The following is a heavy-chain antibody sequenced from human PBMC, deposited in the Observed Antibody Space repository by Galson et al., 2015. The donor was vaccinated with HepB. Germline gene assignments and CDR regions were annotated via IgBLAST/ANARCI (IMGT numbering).Heavy chain of an antibody. V-gene: IGHV3-74*01. Sequence: SLRLSCAASGFTFSSYWMHWVRQAPGKGLVWVSRINSDGSSTSYADSVKGRFTISRDNAKNTLYLQMNSLRAEDTAVYYCARLRPSSSWPCFDLWGRGTLVTVSS. CDR3: ARLRPSSSWPCFDL. D-gene: IGHD6-13*01. J-gene: IGHJ2*01. CDR1: GFTFSSYW. CDR2: INSDGSST.